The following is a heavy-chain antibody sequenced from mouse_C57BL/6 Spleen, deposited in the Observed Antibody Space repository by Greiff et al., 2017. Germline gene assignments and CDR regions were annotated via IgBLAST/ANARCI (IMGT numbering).Heavy chain of an antibody. D-gene: IGHD2-1*01. CDR3: ARETMVTSGFAY. Sequence: VQLQQSGAELAKPGASVTLSCTASGYTFTSYCMHWVKQSPGQGLEWIGYINPSSGYTNYNQKFKDKATLTADKSSSTAYMQMSSLTYEDTAVYYCARETMVTSGFAYWGQGTLVTVSA. CDR2: INPSSGYT. V-gene: IGHV1-7*01. J-gene: IGHJ3*01. CDR1: GYTFTSYC.